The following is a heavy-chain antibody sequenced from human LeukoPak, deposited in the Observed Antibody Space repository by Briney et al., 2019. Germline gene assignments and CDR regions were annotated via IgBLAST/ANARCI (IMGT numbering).Heavy chain of an antibody. Sequence: ASVKVSCKASGYTFTSYYMHWVRQAPGQGLEWMGIINPSGGSTSYAQKFQGRVTMTRDTSTSTVYMELSSLRSEDTAVYDCAREDVLLWFGELLTGYYYFDYWGQGTLVTVSS. CDR3: AREDVLLWFGELLTGYYYFDY. CDR1: GYTFTSYY. J-gene: IGHJ4*02. V-gene: IGHV1-46*01. CDR2: INPSGGST. D-gene: IGHD3-10*01.